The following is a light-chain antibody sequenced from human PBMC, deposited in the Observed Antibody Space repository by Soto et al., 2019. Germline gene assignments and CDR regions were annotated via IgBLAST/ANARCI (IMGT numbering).Light chain of an antibody. V-gene: IGKV1-8*01. CDR3: QQYYSYPPT. CDR1: QGISSY. CDR2: AAS. J-gene: IGKJ1*01. Sequence: AIRMTQSPSSFSASTGDRVTITCRASQGISSYLAWYQQKPGKAPKLLIYAASTLQSGVPSRSSGRGSGTDFTLTISCLQSEDFATYYCQQYYSYPPTFGQGTKVDIK.